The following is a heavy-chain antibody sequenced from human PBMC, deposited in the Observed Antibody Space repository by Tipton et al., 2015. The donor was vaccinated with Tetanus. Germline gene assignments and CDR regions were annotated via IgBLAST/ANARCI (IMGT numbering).Heavy chain of an antibody. Sequence: TLSLTCTVSGGSISSYYWSWIRQPAGKGLEWIGRIYTSESTNYNPSLKSRLTMSVDTSKNQFSLRLNSVTAADTAVYYCARMQRYGMDVWGQGTPVTVSS. CDR1: GGSISSYY. CDR3: ARMQRYGMDV. CDR2: IYTSEST. J-gene: IGHJ6*02. V-gene: IGHV4-4*07. D-gene: IGHD6-25*01.